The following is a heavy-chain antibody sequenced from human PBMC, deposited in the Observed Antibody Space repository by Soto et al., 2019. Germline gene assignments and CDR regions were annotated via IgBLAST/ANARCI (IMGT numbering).Heavy chain of an antibody. Sequence: PGGSLRLSCAASGFTFSSYAMSWVRQAPGKGLEWVSAISGSGGSTYYADSVKGRFTISRDNSKNTLYLQMNSLRAEDTAVYYCAKSFLGSGSYYNGFYPWFDPWGQGTLVTVSS. V-gene: IGHV3-23*01. CDR2: ISGSGGST. J-gene: IGHJ5*02. CDR3: AKSFLGSGSYYNGFYPWFDP. CDR1: GFTFSSYA. D-gene: IGHD3-10*01.